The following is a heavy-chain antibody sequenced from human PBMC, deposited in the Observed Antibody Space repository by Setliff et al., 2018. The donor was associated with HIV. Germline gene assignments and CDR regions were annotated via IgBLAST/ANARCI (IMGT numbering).Heavy chain of an antibody. CDR3: ARDRYSGSSTDY. Sequence: HPGGSLRLSCAASGFIFNNHGMHWVRQAPGKGLEWVTFIEFDGSDKYYVDSVKGRFTISRDNSKNTLYLQMNSLRAEDTAVYYCARDRYSGSSTDYWGQGTLVTVSS. CDR2: IEFDGSDK. V-gene: IGHV3-30*02. CDR1: GFIFNNHG. J-gene: IGHJ4*02. D-gene: IGHD1-26*01.